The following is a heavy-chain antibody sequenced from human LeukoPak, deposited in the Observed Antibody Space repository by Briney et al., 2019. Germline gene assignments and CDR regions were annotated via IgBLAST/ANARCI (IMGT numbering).Heavy chain of an antibody. Sequence: PSETLSLTCTVSGGSISSSGSYWGWIRQPPGKGLQWIGTIYYSGSTYYNPSLHSRVPISVDTSKNQFSLKLSSVTAADTAVYYCARQLGYCSGTSCSFYFDYWGQGTLVTVSS. D-gene: IGHD2-15*01. CDR3: ARQLGYCSGTSCSFYFDY. CDR2: IYYSGST. CDR1: GGSISSSGSY. J-gene: IGHJ4*02. V-gene: IGHV4-39*01.